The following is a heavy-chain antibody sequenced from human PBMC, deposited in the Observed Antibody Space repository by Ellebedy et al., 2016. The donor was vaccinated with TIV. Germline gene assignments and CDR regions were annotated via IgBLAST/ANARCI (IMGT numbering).Heavy chain of an antibody. CDR1: GITVSNNY. CDR2: IDGDGRST. V-gene: IGHV3-74*01. Sequence: GESLKTSXAASGITVSNNYMRWVRQAPGKGLIWVSRIDGDGRSTSYADSVRGRFTMSRDNAKKTLYLQMNSLRADDTAVYYCVRGKDALDIWGQGTMVTVSS. J-gene: IGHJ3*02. CDR3: VRGKDALDI.